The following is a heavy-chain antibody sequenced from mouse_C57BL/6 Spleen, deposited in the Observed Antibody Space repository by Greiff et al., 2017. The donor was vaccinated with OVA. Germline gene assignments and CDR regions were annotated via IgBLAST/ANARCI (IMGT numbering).Heavy chain of an antibody. V-gene: IGHV1-69*01. CDR1: GYTFTSYW. CDR3: ARQYYWYCDV. D-gene: IGHD2-10*02. CDR2: IDPSDSYT. J-gene: IGHJ1*03. Sequence: QVQLQQPGAELVMPGASVKLSCKASGYTFTSYWMHWVKQRPGQGLEWIGEIDPSDSYTNYNQKFKGKSTLTVDKSSSTAYMPRSSLTSEDSAVYYCARQYYWYCDVWGTGTTVTVSS.